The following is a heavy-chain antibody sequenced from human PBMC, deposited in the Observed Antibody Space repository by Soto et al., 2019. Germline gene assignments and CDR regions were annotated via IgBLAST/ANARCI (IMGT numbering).Heavy chain of an antibody. CDR1: GGSVSSGIYY. V-gene: IGHV4-61*01. J-gene: IGHJ4*02. D-gene: IGHD4-17*01. CDR3: ARGLRDGYNN. CDR2: IYYSGST. Sequence: PSETLSLTCTVSGGSVSSGIYYWSWIRQPPGKGLEWIGYIYYSGSTNYNPSLKSRVTISVDTSKNQFSLKLSSVTAADTAVYYCARGLRDGYNNWGQGTLVTVSS.